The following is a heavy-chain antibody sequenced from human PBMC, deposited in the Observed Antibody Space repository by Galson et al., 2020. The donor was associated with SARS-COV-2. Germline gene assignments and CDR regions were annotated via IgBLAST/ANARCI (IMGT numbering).Heavy chain of an antibody. CDR3: ARDAFFIVDVINEIDF. D-gene: IGHD1-26*01. Sequence: SQTLSLTCTVSGYSISSGYYWGWIRQPPGKGLEWIGRIYHSGSTYYNPSLKSRVTISVDTSKNQFSLKLSSVTAADTAVYYCARDAFFIVDVINEIDFWGQGTLVTVSS. V-gene: IGHV4-38-2*02. CDR2: IYHSGST. J-gene: IGHJ4*02. CDR1: GYSISSGYY.